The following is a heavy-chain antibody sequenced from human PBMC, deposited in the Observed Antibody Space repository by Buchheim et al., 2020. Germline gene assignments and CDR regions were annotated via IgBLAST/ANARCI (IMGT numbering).Heavy chain of an antibody. J-gene: IGHJ4*02. CDR1: GFTFPDHY. CDR2: ISSTGTTV. CDR3: ARESDPYCGGDCYYYDF. Sequence: QVRLVQSGGGLVKPGGSLRLSCAVSGFTFPDHYMAWIRQAPGKGLECVAYISSTGTTVYYADSVKGRFAISRDSSENSLNLQMNALTAEDTAVYYCARESDPYCGGDCYYYDFWGQGTL. D-gene: IGHD2-21*02. V-gene: IGHV3-11*01.